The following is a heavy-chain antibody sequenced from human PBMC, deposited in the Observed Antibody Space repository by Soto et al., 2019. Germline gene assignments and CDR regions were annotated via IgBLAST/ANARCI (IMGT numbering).Heavy chain of an antibody. V-gene: IGHV1-69*02. Sequence: ASVKVSCKDSGGTYSSYTISWVRQDPGQGLEWMGRIIPILGIANYAQKFQGRVTITADTSASTAYMELSSLRSEDTAVYYCARAVAVAADFDYWGQGTLVTVS. D-gene: IGHD6-19*01. CDR1: GGTYSSYT. J-gene: IGHJ4*02. CDR2: IIPILGIA. CDR3: ARAVAVAADFDY.